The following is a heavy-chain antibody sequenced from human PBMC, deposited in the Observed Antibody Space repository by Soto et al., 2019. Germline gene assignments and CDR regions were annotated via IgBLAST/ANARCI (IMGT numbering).Heavy chain of an antibody. CDR2: INHSGST. CDR1: GGSFSGYY. J-gene: IGHJ5*02. D-gene: IGHD2-2*01. Sequence: QVRLQQWGAGLLKPSETLSLTCAVYGGSFSGYYWSWIRQPPGKGLEWIGEINHSGSTNYNPSLKSRVTISVDTSKNQFSLKLSSVTAADTAVYYCARGDGIVVVPAADWFDPWGQGTLVTVSS. V-gene: IGHV4-34*01. CDR3: ARGDGIVVVPAADWFDP.